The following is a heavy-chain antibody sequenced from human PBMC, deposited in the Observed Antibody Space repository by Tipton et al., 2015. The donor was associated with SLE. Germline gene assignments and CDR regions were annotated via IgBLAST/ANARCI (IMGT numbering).Heavy chain of an antibody. Sequence: TLSLTCTVSGGSISSGSYYWSWIRQPAGKGLEWIGSIYYSGSTYFNPSLKSRVTISVDTSKNQFSLKLSSVTAADTAVYYCARKPSIAAAATVYWGQGTLVTVSS. CDR2: IYYSGST. V-gene: IGHV4-39*07. CDR3: ARKPSIAAAATVY. D-gene: IGHD6-13*01. J-gene: IGHJ4*02. CDR1: GGSISSGSYY.